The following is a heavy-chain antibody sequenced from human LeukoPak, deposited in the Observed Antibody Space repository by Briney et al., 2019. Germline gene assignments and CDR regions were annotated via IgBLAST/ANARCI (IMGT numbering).Heavy chain of an antibody. CDR2: IYHSGST. D-gene: IGHD1-20*01. CDR1: GGSISSGGYS. CDR3: ARASYNWNDAYYFDY. V-gene: IGHV4-30-2*01. Sequence: SETLSLTCAVSGGSISSGGYSWSWIRQPPGKGLEWIGYIYHSGSTYYNPSLKSRVTISVDRSKNQFSLKLSSVTAADTAVYYCARASYNWNDAYYFDYWGQGTLVTVSS. J-gene: IGHJ4*02.